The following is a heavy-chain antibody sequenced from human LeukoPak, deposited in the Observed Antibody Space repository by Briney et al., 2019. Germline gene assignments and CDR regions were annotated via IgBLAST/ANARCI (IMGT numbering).Heavy chain of an antibody. CDR2: IYYSGST. V-gene: IGHV4-39*07. D-gene: IGHD5-24*01. CDR3: ARLDGYNYRFDY. CDR1: GGSISSSSYY. Sequence: SETLSLTCTVSGGSISSSSYYWGWIRQPPGKGPEWIGSIYYSGSTYYNPSLKSRVTISVGTSKNQFSLKLSSVTAADTAVYYCARLDGYNYRFDYWGQGTLVTVSS. J-gene: IGHJ4*02.